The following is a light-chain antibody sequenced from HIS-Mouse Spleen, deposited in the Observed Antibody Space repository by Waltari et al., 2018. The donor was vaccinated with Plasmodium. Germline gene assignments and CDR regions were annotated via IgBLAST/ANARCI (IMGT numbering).Light chain of an antibody. V-gene: IGKV3-20*01. CDR2: GAS. CDR1: QRVRSSY. Sequence: EIVLTQSPGTLSLSPGERATPPCRASQRVRSSYLAWYQQKPGQAPRLLIYGASSRATGIPDRFSGSGSGTDFTLTISRLEPEDFAVYYCQQYGSSPYTFGQGTKLEIK. J-gene: IGKJ2*01. CDR3: QQYGSSPYT.